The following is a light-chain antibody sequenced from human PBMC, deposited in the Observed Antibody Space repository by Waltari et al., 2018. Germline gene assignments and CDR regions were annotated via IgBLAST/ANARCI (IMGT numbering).Light chain of an antibody. V-gene: IGLV2-8*01. CDR3: SSYAGSNNPYV. Sequence: QSALPQPPSASGSPGQSVTIPCTGTRSDVGGYTYVSWYQQHPGKAPKLMIYEVSKRPAGVPDRFSGSKSGNTASLTVSGLQAEDEADYYCSSYAGSNNPYVFGTGTKVTVL. CDR2: EVS. J-gene: IGLJ1*01. CDR1: RSDVGGYTY.